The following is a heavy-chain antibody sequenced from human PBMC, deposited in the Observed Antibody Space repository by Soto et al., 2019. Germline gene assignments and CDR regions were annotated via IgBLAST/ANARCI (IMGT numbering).Heavy chain of an antibody. J-gene: IGHJ4*02. V-gene: IGHV1-18*01. CDR2: ISAHNGNT. D-gene: IGHD1-1*01. CDR3: ARGRYGDY. CDR1: GYAFTTYG. Sequence: QVHLVQSGAEVKKPGASVKVSCKGSGYAFTTYGITWVRQAPGQGLEWMGWISAHNGNTNYAQKLQGRVTVTRDTSTSTAYMELRVLRSDDTAVYYCARGRYGDYWGQGALVTVSS.